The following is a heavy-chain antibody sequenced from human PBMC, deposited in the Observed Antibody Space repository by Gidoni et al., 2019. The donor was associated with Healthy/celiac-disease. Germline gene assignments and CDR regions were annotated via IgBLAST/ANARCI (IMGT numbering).Heavy chain of an antibody. V-gene: IGHV4-39*01. CDR3: SVVPAAIYGDAFDI. CDR2: IYYSGST. D-gene: IGHD2-2*02. J-gene: IGHJ3*02. CDR1: GGSISRSSYY. Sequence: QLQLQESGPGLVKPSETLSLTCTVSGGSISRSSYYWGWIRQPPGKGLEWIGSIYYSGSTYYNPSLKSRVTISVDTSKNQFSLKLSSVTAADTAVYYCSVVPAAIYGDAFDIWGQGTMVTVSS.